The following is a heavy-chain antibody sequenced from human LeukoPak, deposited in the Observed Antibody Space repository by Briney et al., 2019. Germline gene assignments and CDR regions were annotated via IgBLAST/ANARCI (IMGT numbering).Heavy chain of an antibody. CDR2: ISNSEST. CDR3: GRDALVGYVSYYSMDA. J-gene: IGHJ6*03. D-gene: IGHD2-15*01. Sequence: SETLSLTCSVSGVSISSHYWTWIPQSPAKGLEGFIDISNSESTSTNPSLKSRVTISIDTPKIQFPLKLSSLTAADTAVYYCGRDALVGYVSYYSMDAWGKGTTVTVS. CDR1: GVSISSHY. V-gene: IGHV4-59*11.